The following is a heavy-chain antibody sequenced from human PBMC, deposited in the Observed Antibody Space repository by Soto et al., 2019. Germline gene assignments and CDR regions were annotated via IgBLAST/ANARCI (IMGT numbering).Heavy chain of an antibody. V-gene: IGHV3-23*01. D-gene: IGHD3-16*01. J-gene: IGHJ4*02. CDR2: ITGSGDFT. Sequence: DVQLLESGGGLIQPGGSLRLSCVASEFTFSSHSMTWVRQAPGKGLEWVSAITGSGDFTDYADSVKGRFTISRDNSKNTLYLHMNTLSAEDTAVYYCARRPMISACHFDYWGQGTLVTVSS. CDR1: EFTFSSHS. CDR3: ARRPMISACHFDY.